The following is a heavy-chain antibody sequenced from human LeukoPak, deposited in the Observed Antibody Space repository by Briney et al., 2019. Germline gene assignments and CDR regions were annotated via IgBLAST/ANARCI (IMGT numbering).Heavy chain of an antibody. Sequence: GGSLRLSCAASGFTFSSYSMNWVRQAPGKGLEWVSCISSSSSYIYYADSVKGRFTISRDNAKNSLYLQMNSLRAEDTAVYYCASIPKVVPAANSTIDYWGQGTLVTVSS. J-gene: IGHJ4*02. CDR2: ISSSSSYI. V-gene: IGHV3-21*01. CDR3: ASIPKVVPAANSTIDY. D-gene: IGHD2-2*01. CDR1: GFTFSSYS.